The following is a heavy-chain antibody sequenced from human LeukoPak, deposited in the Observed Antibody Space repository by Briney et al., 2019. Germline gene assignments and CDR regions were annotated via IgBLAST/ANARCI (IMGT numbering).Heavy chain of an antibody. CDR1: GYTFTSHG. CDR3: ASQTTVTDNYYYMDV. CDR2: ISAYNGNT. V-gene: IGHV1-18*01. Sequence: ASVKVSCKASGYTFTSHGITWVRQAPGQGLEWMGWISAYNGNTNYAQKLQGRVTMTTDTSTNTAYMELRSLRSDDTAVYYCASQTTVTDNYYYMDVWGKGTTVTVSS. D-gene: IGHD4-17*01. J-gene: IGHJ6*03.